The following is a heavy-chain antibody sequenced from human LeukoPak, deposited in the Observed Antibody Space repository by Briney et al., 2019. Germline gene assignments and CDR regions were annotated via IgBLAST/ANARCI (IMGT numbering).Heavy chain of an antibody. CDR2: ISGSGGST. V-gene: IGHV3-23*01. CDR1: GFSFSDAW. D-gene: IGHD6-19*01. J-gene: IGHJ4*02. Sequence: GGSLRLSCATSGFSFSDAWMSWVRQAPGKGLEWVSAISGSGGSTYYADSVKGRFTISRDNSKNTLYLQMNSQRAEDTVVYYCAKDGYSSGWTEIDYWGQGTLVTVSS. CDR3: AKDGYSSGWTEIDY.